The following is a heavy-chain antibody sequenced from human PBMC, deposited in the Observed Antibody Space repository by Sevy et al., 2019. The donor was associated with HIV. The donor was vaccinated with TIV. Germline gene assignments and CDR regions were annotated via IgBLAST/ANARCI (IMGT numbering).Heavy chain of an antibody. CDR1: GYTLSSYG. D-gene: IGHD1-1*01. Sequence: ASVKVSCKASGYTLSSYGISWVRQAPGQGLEWMGWTSGYNGNTNFAQKLQGRVTMTTDTSTSTAYMEVRSLRSDDTAVYYCARAGYLNWFDPWGQGTLVTVSS. J-gene: IGHJ5*02. V-gene: IGHV1-18*01. CDR3: ARAGYLNWFDP. CDR2: TSGYNGNT.